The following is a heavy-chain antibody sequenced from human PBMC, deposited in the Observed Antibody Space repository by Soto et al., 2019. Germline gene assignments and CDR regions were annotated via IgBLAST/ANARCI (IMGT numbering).Heavy chain of an antibody. CDR2: IYWDDDK. J-gene: IGHJ5*02. CDR3: ALRRQGIAVS. D-gene: IGHD6-13*01. CDR1: GFSLSTSGVG. Sequence: QITLKESGPTLVKPTQTLTLTCTFSGFSLSTSGVGVGWIRQPPGKALEWLALIYWDDDKRYSPSLKSRLPIXXDTSKIQDVPTIANRDTVDTATADCALRRQGIAVSWGQGPLLVVSS. V-gene: IGHV2-5*02.